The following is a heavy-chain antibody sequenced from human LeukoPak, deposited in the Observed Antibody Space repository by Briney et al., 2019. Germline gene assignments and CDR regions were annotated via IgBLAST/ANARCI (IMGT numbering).Heavy chain of an antibody. D-gene: IGHD5-18*01. CDR3: ARDFGYSYGTYYFDY. CDR2: ISYDGSNK. V-gene: IGHV3-30-3*01. J-gene: IGHJ4*02. CDR1: GFTFSSYA. Sequence: GGSLRLSCAASGFTFSSYAMHWVRQAPGKGLEWVAVISYDGSNKYYADSVKGRFTISRDNSKNTLYLQMNSLRAEDTAVYYCARDFGYSYGTYYFDYWGQGTLVTVSS.